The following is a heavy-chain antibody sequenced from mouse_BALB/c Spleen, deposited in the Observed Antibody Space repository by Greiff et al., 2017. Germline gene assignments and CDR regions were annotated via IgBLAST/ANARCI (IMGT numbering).Heavy chain of an antibody. CDR2: INPSTGYT. CDR1: GYTFTSYW. V-gene: IGHV1-7*01. CDR3: ARAQFAY. J-gene: IGHJ3*01. Sequence: VQLQQSGAELAKPGASVKMSCKASGYTFTSYWMHWVKQRPGQGLEWIGYINPSTGYTEYNQKFKDKATLTADKSSSTAYMQLSSLTSEDSAVYYCARAQFAYWGQGTLVTVSA.